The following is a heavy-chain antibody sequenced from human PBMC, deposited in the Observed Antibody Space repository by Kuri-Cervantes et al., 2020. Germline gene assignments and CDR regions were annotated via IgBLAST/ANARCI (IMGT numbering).Heavy chain of an antibody. J-gene: IGHJ4*02. V-gene: IGHV3-30*07. D-gene: IGHD5-18*01. CDR3: ARDRAMDDY. CDR1: GFTFSSYA. CDR2: ISYDGSNK. Sequence: GESLKISCAASGFTFSSYAMHWVRQAPGKGLEWVAVISYDGSNKYYADSVKGRFTISRDNAKNSLYLQMNSLRAEDTAVYYCARDRAMDDYWGQGTLVTVSS.